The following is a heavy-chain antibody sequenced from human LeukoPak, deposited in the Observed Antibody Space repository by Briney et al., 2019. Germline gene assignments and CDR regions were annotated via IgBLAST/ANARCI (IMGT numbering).Heavy chain of an antibody. J-gene: IGHJ5*02. CDR2: ISSSSSYI. Sequence: PGGSLRLSYAASGFTFSSYSMNWVRQAPGKGLEWVSSISSSSSYIYYADSVKGRFTISRDNAKNSLYLQMNSLRAEDTAVYYCAREGTVVVPAAIPNWYDPWGQGTLATVSS. V-gene: IGHV3-21*01. D-gene: IGHD2-2*01. CDR3: AREGTVVVPAAIPNWYDP. CDR1: GFTFSSYS.